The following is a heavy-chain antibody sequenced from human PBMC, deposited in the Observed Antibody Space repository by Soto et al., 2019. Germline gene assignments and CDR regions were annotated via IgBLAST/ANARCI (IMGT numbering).Heavy chain of an antibody. CDR1: GGSFSGYY. V-gene: IGHV4-34*01. CDR3: ARGHPPPPPSITMVRGPNWFDP. CDR2: INHSGST. J-gene: IGHJ5*02. D-gene: IGHD3-10*01. Sequence: PSETLSLTCAVYGGSFSGYYWSWIRQPPGKGLEWIGEINHSGSTNYNPSLKSRVTISVDTSKNQFSLKLSSVTAADTAVYYCARGHPPPPPSITMVRGPNWFDPWGQGTLVTVSS.